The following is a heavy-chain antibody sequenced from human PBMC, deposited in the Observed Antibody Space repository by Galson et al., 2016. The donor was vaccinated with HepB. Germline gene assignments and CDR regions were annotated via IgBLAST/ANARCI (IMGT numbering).Heavy chain of an antibody. CDR2: ISAHDGDR. Sequence: SVKVSCKASSYTFTSYGISWVRQAPGQGLEWMGWISAHDGDRKYAQNLQGRVTMTTDRSTSAAYMELRSLKSDDTAVDYCARIPMSRGVLSHRRSDYSYYGMDVWGQGATVIVSS. CDR3: ARIPMSRGVLSHRRSDYSYYGMDV. D-gene: IGHD3-10*01. V-gene: IGHV1-18*01. CDR1: SYTFTSYG. J-gene: IGHJ6*02.